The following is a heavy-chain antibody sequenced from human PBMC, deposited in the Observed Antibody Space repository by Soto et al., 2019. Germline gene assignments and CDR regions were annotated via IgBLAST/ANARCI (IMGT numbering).Heavy chain of an antibody. D-gene: IGHD4-17*01. V-gene: IGHV3-48*01. CDR2: ISSSSSTI. J-gene: IGHJ4*02. CDR1: GFTFSSYS. Sequence: EVQLVASGGGLVQPGGSLRLSCAASGFTFSSYSMNWVRQAPGKGLEWVSYISSSSSTIYYADSVKGRFTISRDNAKNSLYLQMNSLRAEDTAVYYCARGGRSGDYGDYGTFDYWGQGTLVTVSS. CDR3: ARGGRSGDYGDYGTFDY.